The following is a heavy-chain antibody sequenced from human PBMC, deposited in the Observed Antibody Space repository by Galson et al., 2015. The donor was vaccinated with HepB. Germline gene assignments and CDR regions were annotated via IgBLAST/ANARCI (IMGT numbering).Heavy chain of an antibody. CDR2: ISYDGSEK. V-gene: IGHV3-33*07. CDR3: ARGGPGYYLYYLDY. D-gene: IGHD3-22*01. CDR1: GFTFGSYG. Sequence: SLRLSCATSGFTFGSYGMYWVRQTPGKGLEWVSTISYDGSEKYYADPVKGRFTISRDNSKNTLYLQMNSLRAEDTAVYYCARGGPGYYLYYLDYWGQGTLVTVSS. J-gene: IGHJ4*02.